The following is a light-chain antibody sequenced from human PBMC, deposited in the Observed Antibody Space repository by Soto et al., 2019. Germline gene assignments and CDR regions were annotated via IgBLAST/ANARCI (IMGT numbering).Light chain of an antibody. Sequence: DIQMTQSPSSLSASVGDRVTITCRASQIISTYLNWYQQRAGLAPRLLIYAASSLQSGVPPRFTGSGSGTDFTLTISSLQPEDFATYFCQQTYSATPTFGQGTKVDIX. V-gene: IGKV1-39*01. J-gene: IGKJ1*01. CDR2: AAS. CDR3: QQTYSATPT. CDR1: QIISTY.